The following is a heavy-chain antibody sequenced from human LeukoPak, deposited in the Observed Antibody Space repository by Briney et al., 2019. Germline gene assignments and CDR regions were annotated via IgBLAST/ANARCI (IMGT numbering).Heavy chain of an antibody. CDR1: GYTFTGYY. CDR2: INPNSGGT. J-gene: IGHJ4*02. V-gene: IGHV1-2*02. CDR3: ARVIIYGDYLLAMGVPTDYFDY. Sequence: RASVKVSCKASGYTFTGYYMHWVRQAPGQGLEWMGWINPNSGGTNYAQKFQGRVTMTRDTSISTAYMELSRLRSDDTAVYYCARVIIYGDYLLAMGVPTDYFDYWGQGTLVTVSS. D-gene: IGHD4-17*01.